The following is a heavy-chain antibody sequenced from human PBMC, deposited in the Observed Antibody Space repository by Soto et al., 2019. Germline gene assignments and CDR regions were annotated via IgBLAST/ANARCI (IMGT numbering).Heavy chain of an antibody. J-gene: IGHJ3*02. V-gene: IGHV4-4*07. CDR3: ARVRTNDYAEAFDI. D-gene: IGHD2-2*01. CDR1: GGSISSYY. CDR2: IYTSGST. Sequence: SETLSLTCTVSGGSISSYYWSWIRQPAGKGLEWIGRIYTSGSTNCNPSLKSRVTMSVDTSKNQFSLKLSSVTAADTAVYYCARVRTNDYAEAFDIWGQGTMVTVSS.